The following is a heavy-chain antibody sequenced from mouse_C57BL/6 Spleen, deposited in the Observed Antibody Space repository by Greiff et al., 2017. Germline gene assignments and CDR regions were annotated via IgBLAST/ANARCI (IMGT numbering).Heavy chain of an antibody. J-gene: IGHJ1*03. CDR2: IHPNSGST. CDR1: GYTFTSYW. D-gene: IGHD1-1*01. CDR3: APTTVVDYWYFDV. Sequence: QVQLQQPGAELVKPGASVKLSCKASGYTFTSYWMHWVKQRPGQGLEWIGMIHPNSGSTNYNEKFKSKATLTVDKSSSTAYMQLRSLTSEDSAVYYCAPTTVVDYWYFDVWGTGTTVTVSS. V-gene: IGHV1-64*01.